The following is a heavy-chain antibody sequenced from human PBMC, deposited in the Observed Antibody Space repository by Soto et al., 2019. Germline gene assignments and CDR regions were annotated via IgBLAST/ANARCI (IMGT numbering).Heavy chain of an antibody. CDR3: TTGHSGGLY. Sequence: PGGSLRLSCAASGFTFSSYWMHWVRQAPGKGLEWVGRIKSKSDGETTDYAAPVRGRFAISRDDSENTLYLQMNSLKTEDTAVYYCTTGHSGGLYWGRGTLVTVSS. CDR1: GFTFSSYW. D-gene: IGHD2-15*01. V-gene: IGHV3-15*01. J-gene: IGHJ4*02. CDR2: IKSKSDGETT.